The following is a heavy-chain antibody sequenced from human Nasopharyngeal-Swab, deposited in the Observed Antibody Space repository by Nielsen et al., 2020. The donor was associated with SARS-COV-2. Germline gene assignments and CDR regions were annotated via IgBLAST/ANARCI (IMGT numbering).Heavy chain of an antibody. Sequence: SQTLSLPCAISGNSVSSNSAAWNWIRQPPSRGLEWLGRTYYRSKWYNDYAVSVKSRITINPDTSKNQFSLQLNSVTPEDAAVYYCARDRSIEADAFDIWGQGTMVTVSS. CDR3: ARDRSIEADAFDI. J-gene: IGHJ3*02. V-gene: IGHV6-1*01. D-gene: IGHD2-15*01. CDR1: GNSVSSNSAA. CDR2: TYYRSKWYN.